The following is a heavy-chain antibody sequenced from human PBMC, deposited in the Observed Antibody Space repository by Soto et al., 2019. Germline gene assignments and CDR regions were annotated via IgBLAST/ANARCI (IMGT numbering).Heavy chain of an antibody. V-gene: IGHV3-21*01. CDR2: IDSGSDYK. Sequence: GGSLRLSCAASGFTFSSCQMNWVRQTPGRGLEWVSSIDSGSDYKYYSESVRGRFSISRDNTRKSLYLQMDNLRAEDTAVYYCAGRYTHGYPSSFDYWGQGILVTVS. J-gene: IGHJ4*02. CDR1: GFTFSSCQ. D-gene: IGHD3-16*02. CDR3: AGRYTHGYPSSFDY.